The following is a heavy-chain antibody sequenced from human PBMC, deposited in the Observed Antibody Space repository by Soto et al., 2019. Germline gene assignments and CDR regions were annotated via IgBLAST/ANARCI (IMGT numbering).Heavy chain of an antibody. CDR2: ISGSGGSK. CDR1: GFTFSSYA. J-gene: IGHJ4*02. Sequence: GGSLRLSCAASGFTFSSYAMSWVRQAPGKGLEWVSSISGSGGSKYYADSVKGRFTISRDNSKNTLYLQMNNLRAEDTAVYYCAKDLRGQLKYWGQGTLVTVSS. V-gene: IGHV3-23*01. CDR3: AKDLRGQLKY. D-gene: IGHD2-2*01.